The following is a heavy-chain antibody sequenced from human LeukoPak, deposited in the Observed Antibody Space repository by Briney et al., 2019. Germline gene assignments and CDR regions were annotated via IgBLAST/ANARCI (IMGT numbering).Heavy chain of an antibody. Sequence: ASVKVSCKASGYTFTSYGISWVRQAPGQGLEWMGWISAYNGNTNYAQKLQGRVTMTTDTSTSTAYMELRSLRCDDTAVYYCARSGGSYLSSMSELDYWGQGTLVTVSS. J-gene: IGHJ4*02. CDR1: GYTFTSYG. CDR3: ARSGGSYLSSMSELDY. D-gene: IGHD1-26*01. CDR2: ISAYNGNT. V-gene: IGHV1-18*01.